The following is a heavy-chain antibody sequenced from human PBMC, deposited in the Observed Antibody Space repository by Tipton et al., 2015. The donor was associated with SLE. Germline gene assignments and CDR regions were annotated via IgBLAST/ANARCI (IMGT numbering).Heavy chain of an antibody. CDR1: GFTFSTYA. D-gene: IGHD3-10*01. CDR2: ISSSGSTI. Sequence: SLRLSCAASGFTFSTYAMSWVRQAPGKGLEWVSYISSSGSTIYYADSVKGRFTISRDNAKNSLYLQMNSLRAEDTAVYYCASSSAMVRGVIRYDAFDIWGQGTMVTVSS. J-gene: IGHJ3*02. CDR3: ASSSAMVRGVIRYDAFDI. V-gene: IGHV3-48*03.